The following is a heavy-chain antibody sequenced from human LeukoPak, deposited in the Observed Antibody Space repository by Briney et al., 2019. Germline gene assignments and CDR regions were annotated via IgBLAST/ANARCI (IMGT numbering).Heavy chain of an antibody. CDR2: INPSGGST. J-gene: IGHJ4*02. V-gene: IGHV1-46*01. D-gene: IGHD5-18*01. CDR3: AREEGTAMVRI. Sequence: PSGKVSCKASGYTFTSYYMHWVRQAPGQGLEWMGIINPSGGSTSYAQKFQGRVTMTRDTSTSTVYMELSSLRSEDTAVYYCAREEGTAMVRIWGQGTLVTVSS. CDR1: GYTFTSYY.